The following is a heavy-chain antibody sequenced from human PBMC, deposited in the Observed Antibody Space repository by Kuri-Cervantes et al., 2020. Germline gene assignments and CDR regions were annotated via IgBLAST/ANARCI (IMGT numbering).Heavy chain of an antibody. Sequence: GESLKISCAASGFTFSSYAMHWVRQAPGKGLEWVAVISYDGSNKYYADSVKGRFTISRDNSKNTLYLQMNSLRAEDTAVYYCAVRGPYVPPYDDYWGQGTLVPSPQ. CDR3: AVRGPYVPPYDDY. J-gene: IGHJ4*02. V-gene: IGHV3-30-3*01. CDR2: ISYDGSNK. CDR1: GFTFSSYA. D-gene: IGHD3-10*01.